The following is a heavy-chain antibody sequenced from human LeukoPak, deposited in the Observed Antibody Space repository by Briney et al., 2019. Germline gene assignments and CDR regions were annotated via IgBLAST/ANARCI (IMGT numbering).Heavy chain of an antibody. CDR1: GFTFSSYW. CDR2: INSDGSST. CDR3: AMGPYYYDSSGYYY. V-gene: IGHV3-74*01. D-gene: IGHD3-22*01. Sequence: GGSLRLSCAVSGFTFSSYWMHWVRQAPGKGLVWVSRINSDGSSTSYADSVKGRFTISRDNAKNTLYPQMNSLRAEDTAVYYCAMGPYYYDSSGYYYWGQGTLVTVSS. J-gene: IGHJ4*02.